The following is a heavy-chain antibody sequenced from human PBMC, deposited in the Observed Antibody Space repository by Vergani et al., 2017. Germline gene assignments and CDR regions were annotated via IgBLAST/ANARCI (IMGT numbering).Heavy chain of an antibody. J-gene: IGHJ6*03. CDR2: IHTGGST. Sequence: QVKLQESGPGLLKPSQTLSLTCTVSGESIRSGSHYWSWIRQPAGKGPEWIGHIHTGGSTDLNPSFKSRVSISVDTSKSQFSLKLNSVTVADTAVYYCARPLNYYYYMDVWGKGTTVTASS. V-gene: IGHV4-61*02. CDR3: ARPLNYYYYMDV. CDR1: GESIRSGSHY.